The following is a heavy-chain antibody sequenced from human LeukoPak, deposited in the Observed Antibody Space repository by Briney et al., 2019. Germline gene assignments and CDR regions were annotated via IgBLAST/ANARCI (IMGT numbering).Heavy chain of an antibody. CDR1: GYTFTGYY. CDR3: ARGITAMASYYYYYYMDV. CDR2: TNPNSGGT. D-gene: IGHD5-18*01. V-gene: IGHV1-2*02. J-gene: IGHJ6*03. Sequence: ASVKVSCKASGYTFTGYYMHWVRQAPGQGLEWMGWTNPNSGGTNYAQKFQGRVTMTRDTSISTAYMELSRLRSDDTAVYYCARGITAMASYYYYYYMDVWGKGTTVTVSS.